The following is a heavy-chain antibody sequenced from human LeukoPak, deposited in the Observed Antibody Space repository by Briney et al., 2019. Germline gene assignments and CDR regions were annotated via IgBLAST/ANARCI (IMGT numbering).Heavy chain of an antibody. D-gene: IGHD1-1*01. CDR1: GGSISSGSYY. CDR2: IYTSGST. J-gene: IGHJ4*02. V-gene: IGHV4-61*02. CDR3: AREGIWNFDY. Sequence: SETLSLTCTVSGGSISSGSYYWSWIRQPAGEGLEWIGRIYTSGSTNYNPSLKSRVTISVDTSKNQFSLKLSSVTAADTAVYYCAREGIWNFDYWGQGTLVTVSS.